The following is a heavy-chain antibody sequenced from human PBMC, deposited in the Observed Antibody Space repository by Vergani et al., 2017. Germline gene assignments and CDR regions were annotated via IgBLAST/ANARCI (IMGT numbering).Heavy chain of an antibody. CDR3: ARDSWTEPTVIVVVPAAKGGFDP. V-gene: IGHV3-30-3*01. D-gene: IGHD2-2*01. CDR1: GFTFSSYA. J-gene: IGHJ5*02. CDR2: ISYDGSNK. Sequence: QVQLVESGGGVVQPGRSLRLSCAASGFTFSSYAMHWVRQAPGKGLEWVAVISYDGSNKYYADSVKGRFTISRDNSKNTLYLQMNSLRAEDTAVYYCARDSWTEPTVIVVVPAAKGGFDPWGQGTLVTVSS.